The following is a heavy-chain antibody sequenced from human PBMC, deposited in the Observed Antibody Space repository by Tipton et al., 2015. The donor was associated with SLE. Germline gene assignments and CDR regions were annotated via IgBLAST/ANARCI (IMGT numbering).Heavy chain of an antibody. V-gene: IGHV3-21*05. CDR2: ISSSSSFS. CDR1: GFTFSSYS. CDR3: ARAGMVITVAEYFQH. Sequence: GSLRLSCAASGFTFSSYSMNWVRQAPGKGLEWVSYISSSSSFSNYADSVKGRFTISRDNAKNSLYLQMNSLRAEDTAFYYCARAGMVITVAEYFQHWGQGTLVTVSS. J-gene: IGHJ1*01. D-gene: IGHD3-22*01.